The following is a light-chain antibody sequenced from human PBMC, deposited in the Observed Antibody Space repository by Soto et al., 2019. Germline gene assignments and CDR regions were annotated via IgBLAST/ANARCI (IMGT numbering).Light chain of an antibody. V-gene: IGLV7-46*01. Sequence: QAVLTQAASLTVSPGETVTLTCGSSTGAVTTDHYPYWFQQNPGQAPRTLIYDTTNRHSWTPARFSGSHFGGKASLTLSGAPAEDADEYYCLLSYNGTYVFGTGTKVTVL. CDR3: LLSYNGTYV. J-gene: IGLJ1*01. CDR2: DTT. CDR1: TGAVTTDHY.